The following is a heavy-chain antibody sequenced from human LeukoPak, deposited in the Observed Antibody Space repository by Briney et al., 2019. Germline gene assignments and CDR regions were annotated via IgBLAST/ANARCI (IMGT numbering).Heavy chain of an antibody. D-gene: IGHD3-3*01. CDR3: ARVRGGYDFWSGYRYFDY. J-gene: IGHJ4*02. CDR1: GGSFSGYY. CDR2: INHSGST. Sequence: SETLSLTCAVYGGSFSGYYWSWIRQPPGKGLEWIGEINHSGSTNYNPSLKSRVTISVDTSKNQLSLKLSSVTAADTAVYYCARVRGGYDFWSGYRYFDYWGQGTLVTVSS. V-gene: IGHV4-34*01.